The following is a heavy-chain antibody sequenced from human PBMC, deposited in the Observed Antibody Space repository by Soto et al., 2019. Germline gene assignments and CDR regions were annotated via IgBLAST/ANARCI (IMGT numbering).Heavy chain of an antibody. Sequence: ASVTVSCKASGYTFTRYYMHWVRQAPGQGLEWMGIINPSGGSTSYAQKFQGRVTMTRDTSTSTVYMELSSLRSEDTAVYYCDRVSPLNWFDPWGQGTLVTVSS. CDR3: DRVSPLNWFDP. CDR2: INPSGGST. V-gene: IGHV1-46*03. CDR1: GYTFTRYY. J-gene: IGHJ5*02.